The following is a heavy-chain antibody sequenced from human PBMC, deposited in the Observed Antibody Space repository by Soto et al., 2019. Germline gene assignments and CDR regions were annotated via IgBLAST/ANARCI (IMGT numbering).Heavy chain of an antibody. Sequence: GESLKISCKGSGYSFTSYWIGWVRQMPGKGLDWLGIIYPGDSDTRYSPSFQGQVTISADKSFSTAYLQWSSLKASDTAMYYCASPASGVAGNDAFDIWGQGTMVTVSS. V-gene: IGHV5-51*01. D-gene: IGHD6-19*01. CDR3: ASPASGVAGNDAFDI. J-gene: IGHJ3*02. CDR1: GYSFTSYW. CDR2: IYPGDSDT.